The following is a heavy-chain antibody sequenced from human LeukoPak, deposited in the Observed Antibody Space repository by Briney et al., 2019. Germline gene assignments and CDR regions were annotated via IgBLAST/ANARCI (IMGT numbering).Heavy chain of an antibody. CDR1: GGSISSGYYY. CDR2: ISYSGST. J-gene: IGHJ3*02. V-gene: IGHV4-39*02. Sequence: PSETLSLTCTVSGGSISSGYYYWGWIRQPPGKGLEWIGSISYSGSTYYNPSLKSRVTISVDTSKNQFSLKLSSVTAADTAVYYCARDSPRSDAFDIWGQGTMVTVSS. CDR3: ARDSPRSDAFDI.